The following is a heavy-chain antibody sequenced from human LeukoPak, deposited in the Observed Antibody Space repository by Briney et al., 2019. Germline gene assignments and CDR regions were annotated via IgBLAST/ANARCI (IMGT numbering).Heavy chain of an antibody. Sequence: GGSLRLSCAASGFTFSSYGMHWVRQAPGKGLEWVAVISYDGSNKYYADSVKGRFTISRDNSKNTLYLQMNSLRAEDTAVYYCAKARSLGVTAAINYWGQGTLVTVSS. CDR2: ISYDGSNK. V-gene: IGHV3-30*18. D-gene: IGHD2-2*02. J-gene: IGHJ4*02. CDR1: GFTFSSYG. CDR3: AKARSLGVTAAINY.